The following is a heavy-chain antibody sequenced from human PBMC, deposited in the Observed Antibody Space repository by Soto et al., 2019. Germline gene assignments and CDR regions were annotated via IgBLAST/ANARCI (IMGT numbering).Heavy chain of an antibody. CDR3: ARDRVEEYSYGRYDY. Sequence: ASVKVSCKASGYTFTSYGISWVRQAPGQGLEWMGWISAYNGNTNYAQKLQGRVTMTTVTSTSTDYKELRSLRCEVTDVYYCARDRVEEYSYGRYDYWGQGCVVTV. CDR1: GYTFTSYG. J-gene: IGHJ4*02. V-gene: IGHV1-18*01. D-gene: IGHD5-18*01. CDR2: ISAYNGNT.